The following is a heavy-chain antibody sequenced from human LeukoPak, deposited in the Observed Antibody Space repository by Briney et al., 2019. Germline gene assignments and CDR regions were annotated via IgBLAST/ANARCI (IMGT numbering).Heavy chain of an antibody. CDR1: GGTFSSYA. CDR2: IIPIFGTA. D-gene: IGHD2-15*01. V-gene: IGHV1-69*13. CDR3: ARGVVVVAATWLDY. Sequence: EASVKVSCKASGGTFSSYAISWVRQAPGQRLEWMGGIIPIFGTANYAQKFQDRVTITSDESTSTAYMELSSLRSEDTAVYYCARGVVVVAATWLDYWGQGTLVTVSS. J-gene: IGHJ4*02.